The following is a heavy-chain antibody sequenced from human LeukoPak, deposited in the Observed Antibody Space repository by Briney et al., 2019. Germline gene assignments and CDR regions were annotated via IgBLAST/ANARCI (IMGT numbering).Heavy chain of an antibody. CDR2: IKYDGNEK. V-gene: IGHV3-7*01. CDR1: GFTFSVSW. CDR3: ARGGAARPDI. D-gene: IGHD6-6*01. J-gene: IGHJ3*02. Sequence: GGSLRLSCAASGFTFSVSWMSWVRQAPGKGLEWVANIKYDGNEKYYVDSVKGRFTISRDNAKNSLYLQMNSLRAEDTAVYYCARGGAARPDIWGQGTMVTVSS.